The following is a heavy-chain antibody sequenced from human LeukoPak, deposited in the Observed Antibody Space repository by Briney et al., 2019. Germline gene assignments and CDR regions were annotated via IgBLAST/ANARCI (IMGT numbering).Heavy chain of an antibody. CDR1: GVTFSNYA. Sequence: PGGSLRLSCAASGVTFSNYAMSWVRQAPGKGLEWVSAISGSGGSTYSADSVKGRFTISRDNSKNTLYLQMNSLRAEDTAIYYCAKDMFASGWYDHWGQGTHVTVSS. D-gene: IGHD6-19*01. J-gene: IGHJ5*02. CDR2: ISGSGGST. CDR3: AKDMFASGWYDH. V-gene: IGHV3-23*01.